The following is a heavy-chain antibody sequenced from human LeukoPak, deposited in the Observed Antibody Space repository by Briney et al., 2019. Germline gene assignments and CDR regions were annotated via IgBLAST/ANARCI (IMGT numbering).Heavy chain of an antibody. Sequence: SVKVSCKASGGTFSSYAISWVRQAPGQGLEWMGRIIPIFGTANYAQKFQGRVTINTDESTITAYMELSSLRSEDTAVYYCARDYYDSSGYYYAHDYWGQGTLVTVSS. CDR2: IIPIFGTA. D-gene: IGHD3-22*01. J-gene: IGHJ4*02. CDR3: ARDYYDSSGYYYAHDY. V-gene: IGHV1-69*05. CDR1: GGTFSSYA.